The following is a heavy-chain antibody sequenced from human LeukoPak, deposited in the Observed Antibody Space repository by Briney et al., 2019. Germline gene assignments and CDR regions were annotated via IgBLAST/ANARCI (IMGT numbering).Heavy chain of an antibody. CDR2: IRGGRST. J-gene: IGHJ4*02. CDR3: ARRRGGYGDGDFDY. Sequence: PGGSLRLSCAASGFTVSSTSIIWVRQAPGKGLECVSYIRGGRSTEYAEYVKGRFTISRDDSKNTVYLQMNSLRVEDTSVYYCARRRGGYGDGDFDYWGQGTLVTVSS. V-gene: IGHV3-66*04. D-gene: IGHD4-17*01. CDR1: GFTVSSTS.